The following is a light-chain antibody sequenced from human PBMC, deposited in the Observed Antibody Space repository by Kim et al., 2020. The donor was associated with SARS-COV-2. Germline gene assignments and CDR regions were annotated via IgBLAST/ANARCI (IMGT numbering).Light chain of an antibody. V-gene: IGKV3-11*01. J-gene: IGKJ5*01. CDR3: QQRSNWPPIT. CDR1: QSVSSY. Sequence: SPGERATLSFRASQSVSSYLAWYQQKPGQAPRLLIYDASNRATGIPARFSGSGSGTDFTLTISSLEPEDFAVYYCQQRSNWPPITFGQGTRLEIK. CDR2: DAS.